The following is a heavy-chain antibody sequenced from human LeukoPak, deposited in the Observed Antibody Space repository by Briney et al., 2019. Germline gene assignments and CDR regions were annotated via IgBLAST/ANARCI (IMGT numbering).Heavy chain of an antibody. CDR1: GFTFSSYE. J-gene: IGHJ6*03. D-gene: IGHD1-26*01. CDR3: ATAGAPYYYYYMDV. Sequence: GGSLRLSCAASGFTFSSYEMNWVRQAPGKGLEWVSYISSSGSTIYYADSVKGRFTISRDNAKNTLYLQMNSLRAEDTAVYYCATAGAPYYYYYMDVWGKGTTVTISS. CDR2: ISSSGSTI. V-gene: IGHV3-48*03.